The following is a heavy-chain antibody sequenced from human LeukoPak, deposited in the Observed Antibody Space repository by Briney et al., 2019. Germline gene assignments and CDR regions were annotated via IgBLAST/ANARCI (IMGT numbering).Heavy chain of an antibody. Sequence: PGRSLRLSCAASGFTFSSYSMNWVRQAPGKGLEWVSYVSSSSSTIYYADSVKGRFTISRDNAKNSLYLQMNSLRAEDTAVYYCARARITMVRGVRGYFDYWGQGTLVTVSS. CDR2: VSSSSSTI. V-gene: IGHV3-48*04. D-gene: IGHD3-10*01. J-gene: IGHJ4*02. CDR3: ARARITMVRGVRGYFDY. CDR1: GFTFSSYS.